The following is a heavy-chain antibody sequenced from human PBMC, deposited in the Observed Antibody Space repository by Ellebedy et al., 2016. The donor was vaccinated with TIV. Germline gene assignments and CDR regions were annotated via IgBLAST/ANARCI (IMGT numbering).Heavy chain of an antibody. V-gene: IGHV4-39*07. CDR3: ARDRIRDSAMDDAFDI. Sequence: MPSETLSLTCTVSGGSISSSNYFWGWIRQPPGKGLEWIGSIYYSGSSYSNPSLKSRVTISLDTSKNQFSLKLTSVTAADTAVYYCARDRIRDSAMDDAFDIWGQGTVVTVSS. D-gene: IGHD1-26*01. J-gene: IGHJ3*02. CDR1: GGSISSSNYF. CDR2: IYYSGSS.